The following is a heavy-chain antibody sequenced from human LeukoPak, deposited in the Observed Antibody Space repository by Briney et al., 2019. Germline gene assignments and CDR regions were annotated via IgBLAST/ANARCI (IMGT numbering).Heavy chain of an antibody. V-gene: IGHV3-74*01. CDR1: RFGFSVYL. CDR3: ARMITINREGEGYFDY. D-gene: IGHD3-16*01. J-gene: IGHJ4*02. CDR2: ITGDGGTT. Sequence: PGGSLRLSCAASRFGFSVYLMHWVRQAPGKGLVWVSRITGDGGTTNYADSVKGRFTISRDNAKDTLYLQMNSLRAEDTAVYYCARMITINREGEGYFDYWGRGTLVTVSS.